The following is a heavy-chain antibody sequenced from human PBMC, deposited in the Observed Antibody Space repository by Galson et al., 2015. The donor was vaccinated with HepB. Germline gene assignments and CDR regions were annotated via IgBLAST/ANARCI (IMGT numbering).Heavy chain of an antibody. J-gene: IGHJ4*02. Sequence: SETLSLTCTVSGGSISRSGYYWGWIRQPPGKGLEWIGSIYYSGTTFYNPSLKSRVTISVDTSKNQFSLKLNSVTAADTAVYYCVGLVLRLGGCWGQGTLVTVSS. D-gene: IGHD3-16*01. CDR3: VGLVLRLGGC. CDR2: IYYSGTT. V-gene: IGHV4-39*01. CDR1: GGSISRSGYY.